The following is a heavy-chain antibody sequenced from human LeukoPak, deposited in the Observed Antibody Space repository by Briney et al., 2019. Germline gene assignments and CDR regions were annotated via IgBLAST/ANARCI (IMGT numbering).Heavy chain of an antibody. J-gene: IGHJ4*02. CDR1: GLPITDFA. CDR2: ISGDGVST. CDR3: AKESGKFDY. Sequence: GGSLRLSCVASGLPITDFAMHWVRQAPGKGLEWVSLISGDGVSTFYADSVKGRFSIPRDNSKNSLYLEMNSLRTEDAAMYYCAKESGKFDYWGQGTLVAVSS. V-gene: IGHV3-43*02.